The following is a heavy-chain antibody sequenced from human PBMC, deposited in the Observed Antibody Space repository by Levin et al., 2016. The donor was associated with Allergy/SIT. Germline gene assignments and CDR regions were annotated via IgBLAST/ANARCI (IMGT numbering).Heavy chain of an antibody. V-gene: IGHV3-7*01. D-gene: IGHD1-1*01. J-gene: IGHJ4*02. Sequence: GESLKISCAASGFTFSSYWMSWVRQAPGKGLEWVANIKQDGSEKYYVDSVKGRFTISRDNAKNSLYLQMNSLRAENTAVYYCAGRDAVQLERGFDYWGQGTLVTVSS. CDR2: IKQDGSEK. CDR3: AGRDAVQLERGFDY. CDR1: GFTFSSYW.